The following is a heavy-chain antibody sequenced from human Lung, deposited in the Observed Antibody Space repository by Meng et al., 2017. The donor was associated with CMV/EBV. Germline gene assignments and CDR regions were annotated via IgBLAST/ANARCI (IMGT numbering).Heavy chain of an antibody. Sequence: ESLKISXTVSGGSISSYYWSWIRQPPGKGLEWIGYIYYSGSTNYNPSLKSRVTISVDTSKNQFSLKLSSVTAADTAVYYCASYRSGTPGRFDPWGQGTLVTVSS. J-gene: IGHJ5*02. V-gene: IGHV4-59*01. CDR2: IYYSGST. D-gene: IGHD1-1*01. CDR1: GGSISSYY. CDR3: ASYRSGTPGRFDP.